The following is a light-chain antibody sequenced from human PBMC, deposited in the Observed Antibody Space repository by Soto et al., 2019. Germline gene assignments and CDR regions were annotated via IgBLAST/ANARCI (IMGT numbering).Light chain of an antibody. V-gene: IGLV3-21*02. CDR1: NIGSHS. J-gene: IGLJ1*01. Sequence: SYELTQPPSLSVAPGQTARVTCGGNNIGSHSVNWYQQKPGQAPVLVVYNDSDRPSGIPERFSGSNSGNTATLTISRVEAGDEADYYCQVWDSSFDHGELFGTGTKVTVL. CDR3: QVWDSSFDHGEL. CDR2: NDS.